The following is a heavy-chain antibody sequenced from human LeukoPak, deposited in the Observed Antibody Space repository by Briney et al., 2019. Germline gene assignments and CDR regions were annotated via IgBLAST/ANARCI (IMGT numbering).Heavy chain of an antibody. CDR2: ISSYNGNT. Sequence: ASVRVSCKASGYTFTSYGISWVRQAPGQGLEWMGWISSYNGNTNYAQKLQGRVTMSTDTSTCTAYMELRSLRSDDTAVYYCARRVAVARRDAFDIWGQGTMVTVSS. D-gene: IGHD6-19*01. CDR3: ARRVAVARRDAFDI. CDR1: GYTFTSYG. J-gene: IGHJ3*02. V-gene: IGHV1-18*01.